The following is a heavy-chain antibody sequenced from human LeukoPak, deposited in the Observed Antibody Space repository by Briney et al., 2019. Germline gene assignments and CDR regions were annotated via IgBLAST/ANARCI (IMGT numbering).Heavy chain of an antibody. J-gene: IGHJ4*02. CDR3: ASNWMSSSYYFGY. CDR1: GGSFSGYC. D-gene: IGHD3-22*01. Sequence: SETLSLTCAVYGGSFSGYCWGWIRQSPGKGLEWIGNIYHSGITYYNPSLKSRVTISVDTSKNQFSLKLISVTAADTAVYYCASNWMSSSYYFGYWGQGTLVTVSS. CDR2: IYHSGIT. V-gene: IGHV4-34*01.